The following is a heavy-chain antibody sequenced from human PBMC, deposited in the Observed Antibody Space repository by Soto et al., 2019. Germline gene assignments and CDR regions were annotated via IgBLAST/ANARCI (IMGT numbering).Heavy chain of an antibody. CDR3: ARGNCSSTSCYGGY. D-gene: IGHD2-2*01. Sequence: ASVKVSCKASGYTFTSYGISWVRQAPGRGLEWMGWISAYNGNTNYAQKLQGRVTMTTDTSTSTAYMELRSLRSDDTAVYYCARGNCSSTSCYGGYWGQGTLVTVSS. CDR2: ISAYNGNT. J-gene: IGHJ4*02. V-gene: IGHV1-18*01. CDR1: GYTFTSYG.